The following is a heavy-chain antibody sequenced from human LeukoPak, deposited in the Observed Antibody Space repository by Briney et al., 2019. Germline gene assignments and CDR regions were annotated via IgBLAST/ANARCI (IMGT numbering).Heavy chain of an antibody. CDR1: GFTFSSYS. CDR3: VSFYETY. V-gene: IGHV3-48*04. D-gene: IGHD2/OR15-2a*01. CDR2: ISSSSSTI. J-gene: IGHJ4*02. Sequence: GGSLRLSCAASGFTFSSYSMNWVRQAPGKGLEWVSYISSSSSTIYYADSVKGRFTISKDDAKNTVYLQMNSLRAEDTAVYYCVSFYETYWGRGTLVTVSS.